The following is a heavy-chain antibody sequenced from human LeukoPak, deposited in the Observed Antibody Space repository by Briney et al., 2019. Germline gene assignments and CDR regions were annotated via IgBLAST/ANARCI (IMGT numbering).Heavy chain of an antibody. J-gene: IGHJ3*02. V-gene: IGHV4-31*03. CDR3: ARRNILTEGEAFDI. Sequence: SETLSLTCTVSGVSISSGGYYWRWIRQHPGKGLEWIGYNYYSGSTYYNPSLKSRVTISVDASKNQFSLKLNSVAAADTAVYYCARRNILTEGEAFDIWGQGTLVTVSS. CDR1: GVSISSGGYY. D-gene: IGHD3-9*01. CDR2: NYYSGST.